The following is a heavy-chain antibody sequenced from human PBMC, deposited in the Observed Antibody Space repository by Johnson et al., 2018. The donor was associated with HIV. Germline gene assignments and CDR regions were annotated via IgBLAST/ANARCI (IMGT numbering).Heavy chain of an antibody. V-gene: IGHV3-11*04. Sequence: QVQLVESGGGLVKPGGSLRLSCAASGFIFSDYYMSWIRQAPGKGLEWVSVIYSGGSTYYADSVKGRFTMSRDNAKKSLYLQMNSLRAEDTAVYYCAREEGTDILTRGDAFDIWGQGTMVTVSS. CDR1: GFIFSDYY. CDR3: AREEGTDILTRGDAFDI. J-gene: IGHJ3*02. D-gene: IGHD3-9*01. CDR2: VIYSGGST.